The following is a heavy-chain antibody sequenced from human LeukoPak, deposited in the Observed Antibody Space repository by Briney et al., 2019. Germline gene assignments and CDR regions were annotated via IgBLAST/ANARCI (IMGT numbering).Heavy chain of an antibody. CDR2: VNQDGSEQ. V-gene: IGHV3-7*01. Sequence: PGGSLRLSCVVSGFTSSSYWMSWVRQAPGKGLEWVANVNQDGSEQYCVDSVKGRFIISKDNAKNSLYLQMNSLRVEDTAVYYCARAAAAGTVDYWGQGTLVIASS. CDR3: ARAAAAGTVDY. D-gene: IGHD6-13*01. CDR1: GFTSSSYW. J-gene: IGHJ4*02.